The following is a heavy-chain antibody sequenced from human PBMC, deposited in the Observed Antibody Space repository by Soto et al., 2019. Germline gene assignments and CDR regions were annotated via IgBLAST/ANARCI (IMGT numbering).Heavy chain of an antibody. CDR2: TYRDDDK. V-gene: IGHV2-5*02. CDR1: GFSLTTTGVG. D-gene: IGHD6-19*01. Sequence: QITLKESGPSLVKPTQTLTLTCTFSGFSLTTTGVGVVWIRQPPGKALEWLALTYRDDDKHYSPSLRSRLTVTKDTPKNQVVLTLTNVDPADTGTYSCAHVGGLEQWLYRLDLWGEGTLVTVSS. J-gene: IGHJ5*02. CDR3: AHVGGLEQWLYRLDL.